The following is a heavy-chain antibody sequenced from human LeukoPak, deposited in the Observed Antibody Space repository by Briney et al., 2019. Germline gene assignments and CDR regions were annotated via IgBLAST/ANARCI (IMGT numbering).Heavy chain of an antibody. Sequence: GGSLRLSCAASGFTFSSYEMNWVRQAPGKGLEWVSYISSSGSTIYYADSVKGRFTISRDNAKNSLYLQMNSLRAEDTAVYYCARVSRHSSSWYRMDYYYYMDVWGKGTTVTISS. D-gene: IGHD6-13*01. V-gene: IGHV3-48*03. CDR1: GFTFSSYE. CDR2: ISSSGSTI. J-gene: IGHJ6*03. CDR3: ARVSRHSSSWYRMDYYYYMDV.